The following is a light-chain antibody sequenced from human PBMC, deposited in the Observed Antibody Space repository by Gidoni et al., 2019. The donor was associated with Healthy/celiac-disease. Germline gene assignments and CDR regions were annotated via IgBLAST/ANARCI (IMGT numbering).Light chain of an antibody. CDR1: QSISTY. CDR3: QQSYSTPPT. V-gene: IGKV1-39*01. CDR2: AAS. Sequence: SASVGDRVTITCRASQSISTYLNWYQHKPGKAPKLLIYAASSLQSGVPSRFSGSGSGTEFTLTISSLQPEDFATYYCQQSYSTPPTFGGGTKVEIK. J-gene: IGKJ4*01.